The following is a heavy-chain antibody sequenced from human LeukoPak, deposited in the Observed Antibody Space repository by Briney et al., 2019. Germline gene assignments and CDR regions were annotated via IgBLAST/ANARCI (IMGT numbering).Heavy chain of an antibody. V-gene: IGHV3-33*08. J-gene: IGHJ4*02. Sequence: GGSLRLSCAASGFTFSTYSMNWVRQAPGKGLEWVAVIWYDGSNKYYADSVKGRFTISRDNSKNTLYLQMNSLRAEDTAVYYCARIDSSWYYFDYWGQGTLVTVSS. D-gene: IGHD6-13*01. CDR3: ARIDSSWYYFDY. CDR2: IWYDGSNK. CDR1: GFTFSTYS.